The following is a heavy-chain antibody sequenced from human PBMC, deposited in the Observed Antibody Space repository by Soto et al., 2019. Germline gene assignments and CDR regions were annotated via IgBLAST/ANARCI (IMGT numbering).Heavy chain of an antibody. CDR2: IYSSGST. Sequence: SETLSLTCTVSGGSISSYDWNWVRQPAGEGLEWIGRIYSSGSTNYNPPLKSRVTMSVDTSKNQFSLKLTSVTAADTAVYYCARSRTSDTSNYYYYFDYWGQGALVTVSS. J-gene: IGHJ4*02. D-gene: IGHD3-22*01. V-gene: IGHV4-4*07. CDR1: GGSISSYD. CDR3: ARSRTSDTSNYYYYFDY.